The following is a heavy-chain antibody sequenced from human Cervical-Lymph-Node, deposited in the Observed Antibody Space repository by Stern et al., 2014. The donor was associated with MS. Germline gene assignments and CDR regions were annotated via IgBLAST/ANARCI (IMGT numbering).Heavy chain of an antibody. CDR2: VSYTGDT. V-gene: IGHV4-59*01. CDR1: VFSFSSDY. Sequence: QVQLQESGPGLVKPSETLSLTCSVSVFSFSSDYWTWFRQPPGKGLEWIGYVSYTGDTKYNPSLKTRVSMSVDTSKKQFSLRLTSVTAADTAVYYCARDIGQQRQFDPWGQGTLVTVSS. J-gene: IGHJ5*02. CDR3: ARDIGQQRQFDP. D-gene: IGHD1/OR15-1a*01.